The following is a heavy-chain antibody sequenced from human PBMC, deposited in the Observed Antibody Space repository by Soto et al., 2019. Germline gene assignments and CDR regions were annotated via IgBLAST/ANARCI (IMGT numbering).Heavy chain of an antibody. CDR2: IYPSDSDT. V-gene: IGHV5-51*01. J-gene: IGHJ4*02. CDR3: ARQHPLDSRVWFT. Sequence: PGESLKISCKVSGDSFTGFWIGWVRQMPGKGLEWLGSIYPSDSDTRYSPSFQGQVTISADKSLSTAYLQWNSLQASDTAIYYCARQHPLDSRVWFTWGQGTLVTVSS. D-gene: IGHD6-19*01. CDR1: GDSFTGFW.